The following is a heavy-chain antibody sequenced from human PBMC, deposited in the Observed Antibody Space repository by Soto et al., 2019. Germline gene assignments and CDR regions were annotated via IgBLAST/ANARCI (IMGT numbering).Heavy chain of an antibody. D-gene: IGHD3-10*01. V-gene: IGHV4-34*01. Sequence: QVQLQQWGAGLLKPSETLSLTCAVYGGSFSGYYWSWIRQPPGKGLEWIGEINHSGSTNYNPSLKGRVTIAADTSNNTVSLKLSSGTAADTAVYYCARRALHMVRARYFQHWGQGTLVTVSS. CDR2: INHSGST. CDR1: GGSFSGYY. CDR3: ARRALHMVRARYFQH. J-gene: IGHJ1*01.